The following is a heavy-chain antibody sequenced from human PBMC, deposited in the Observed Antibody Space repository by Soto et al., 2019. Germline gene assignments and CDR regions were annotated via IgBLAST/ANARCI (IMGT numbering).Heavy chain of an antibody. D-gene: IGHD3-10*01. V-gene: IGHV5-10-1*01. CDR3: ARFRVHYYYYGMDV. CDR1: GYSFTSYW. CDR2: IDPSDSYT. J-gene: IGHJ6*02. Sequence: GESLKISCKGSGYSFTSYWISWVRQMPGKGLEWMGRIDPSDSYTNYSPSFKGHVTISADKSISTAYLQWSSLKASDTAMYYCARFRVHYYYYGMDVWGQGTTVTVSS.